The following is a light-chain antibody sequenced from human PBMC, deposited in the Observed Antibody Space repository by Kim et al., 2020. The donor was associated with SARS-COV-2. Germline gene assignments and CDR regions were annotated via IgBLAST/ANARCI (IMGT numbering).Light chain of an antibody. CDR2: DGF. CDR3: QQFDDYPYT. Sequence: DIQMTQSPSSLSASAGHRVTITCQASRDINTHVNWYQVKPGAAPKLLIYDGFNLETGVPPRFSGSGSGTEFTFSINSLQPEDVATYYCQQFDDYPYTFGQGTKLEIK. V-gene: IGKV1-33*01. J-gene: IGKJ2*01. CDR1: RDINTH.